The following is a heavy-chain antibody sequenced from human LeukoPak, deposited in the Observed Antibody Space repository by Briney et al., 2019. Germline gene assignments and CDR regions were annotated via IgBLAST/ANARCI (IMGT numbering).Heavy chain of an antibody. CDR2: IYYSGST. J-gene: IGHJ4*02. CDR1: GGSISSTTYY. Sequence: SETLSLTCIVSGGSISSTTYYWGWIRQPPGKGLEWIGSIYYSGSTWYNPSLKSRVTVSADTSKNQFSLKLTSVTAAGTAVYYCARDRACSNGVCSYFDYWGQGTVVTVSS. V-gene: IGHV4-39*01. D-gene: IGHD2-8*01. CDR3: ARDRACSNGVCSYFDY.